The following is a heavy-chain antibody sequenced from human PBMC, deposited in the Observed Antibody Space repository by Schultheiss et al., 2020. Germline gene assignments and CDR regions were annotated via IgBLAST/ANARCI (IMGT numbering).Heavy chain of an antibody. Sequence: GGSLRLSCAASGFTFSSYWMHWVRQAPGKGLEWVAVIWYDGSNKYYADSVKGRFTISRDNAKNSLYLQMNSLRAEDTAVYYCANGDPNSSGWTFDYWGQGTLVTVSS. V-gene: IGHV3-33*03. CDR1: GFTFSSYW. CDR2: IWYDGSNK. J-gene: IGHJ4*02. CDR3: ANGDPNSSGWTFDY. D-gene: IGHD6-19*01.